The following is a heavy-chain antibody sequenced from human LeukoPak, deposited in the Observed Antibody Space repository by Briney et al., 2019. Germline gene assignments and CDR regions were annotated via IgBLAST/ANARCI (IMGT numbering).Heavy chain of an antibody. CDR3: AKDDSGYAY. CDR2: IKEDGSAD. D-gene: IGHD5-12*01. J-gene: IGHJ4*02. V-gene: IGHV3-7*01. CDR1: GFTFSGSW. Sequence: GGSLRLPCVASGFTFSGSWMSWVRQAPGKGLEFVANIKEDGSADYYVDSVKGRFTISRDNAKNSLYLQMNSLRAEDTAMYYCAKDDSGYAYWGQGTLVTVSS.